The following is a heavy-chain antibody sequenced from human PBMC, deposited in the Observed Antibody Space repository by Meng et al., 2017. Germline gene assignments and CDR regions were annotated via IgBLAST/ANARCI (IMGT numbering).Heavy chain of an antibody. Sequence: SETLSLTCAVYGGSFSGYYWSWIRQPPGKGLEWIGEINHSGSTNYNPSLKSRVTISVDTSKIQFSLKLSSVTAADTAVYYCAREIVVVGADTEYKYYYAMDVWGQGTTVTVSS. CDR1: GGSFSGYY. D-gene: IGHD2-15*01. V-gene: IGHV4-34*01. CDR2: INHSGST. J-gene: IGHJ6*02. CDR3: AREIVVVGADTEYKYYYAMDV.